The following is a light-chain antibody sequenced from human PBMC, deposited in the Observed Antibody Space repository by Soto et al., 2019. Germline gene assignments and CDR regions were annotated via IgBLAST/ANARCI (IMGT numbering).Light chain of an antibody. V-gene: IGKV3-11*01. Sequence: EIVLTHSPDTLSLSPGERATLSFRSSQSVSSYLAWYQHKPGQAPRLLIYDASSRATGIPARFSGSGSGTDFTLTISSLEPEDFAVYYCHQRSNWPWTFGQGTKVDIK. CDR1: QSVSSY. J-gene: IGKJ1*01. CDR2: DAS. CDR3: HQRSNWPWT.